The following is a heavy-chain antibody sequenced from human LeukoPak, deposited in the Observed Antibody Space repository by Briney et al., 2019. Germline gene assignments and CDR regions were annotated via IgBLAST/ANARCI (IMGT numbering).Heavy chain of an antibody. CDR2: FDPEEGET. CDR3: ATGLIVIVKEALWNDF. D-gene: IGHD2/OR15-2a*01. V-gene: IGHV1-24*01. J-gene: IGHJ4*02. CDR1: GYSLTKLP. Sequence: ASVKVSCKVSGYSLTKLPINWVRQPPGKGLEWMGGFDPEEGETIYSQKFQGRLTMTEDTSADTAYMELNNLRCEDTAVYYCATGLIVIVKEALWNDFWGQGTLVTVSS.